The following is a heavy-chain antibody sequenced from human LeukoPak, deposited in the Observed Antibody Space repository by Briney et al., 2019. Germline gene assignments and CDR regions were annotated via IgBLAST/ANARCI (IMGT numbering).Heavy chain of an antibody. CDR3: ARGLSTPRYYYDSSGYYRTYYYYYMDV. J-gene: IGHJ6*03. CDR1: GGSFSGYY. D-gene: IGHD3-22*01. Sequence: PSETLSLTCAVYGGSFSGYYWSWIRQPPGKGLEWIGEINHSGGTNYNPSLKSRVTISVDTSKNQFSLKLSSVTAADTAVYYCARGLSTPRYYYDSSGYYRTYYYYYMDVWGKGTTVTVSS. V-gene: IGHV4-34*01. CDR2: INHSGGT.